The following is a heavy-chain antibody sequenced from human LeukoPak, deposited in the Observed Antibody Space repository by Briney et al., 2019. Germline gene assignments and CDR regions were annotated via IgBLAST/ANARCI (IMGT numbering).Heavy chain of an antibody. CDR3: VSSRVATPPYNYGMDV. D-gene: IGHD3-3*01. V-gene: IGHV4-61*02. J-gene: IGHJ6*02. CDR1: GESISSGNYY. CDR2: IHSSGFA. Sequence: SETLSLTCNVSGESISSGNYYWTWIRQPAGKGLEWLGRIHSSGFANYNRSLKSRVTISRDTPKNQLSLKVSSVTAADTAVYFCVSSRVATPPYNYGMDVWGQGTTVVVSS.